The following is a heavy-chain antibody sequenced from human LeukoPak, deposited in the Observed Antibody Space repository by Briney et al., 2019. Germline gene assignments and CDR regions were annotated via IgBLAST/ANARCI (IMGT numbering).Heavy chain of an antibody. Sequence: PSETLSLTCTVSGGSISSYYWSWIRQPAGKGLEWIGRIYTSGSTNYNPSLKSRVTMSVDTSKNQFSLKLSSVTAADTAVYYCARDSASDFWSGYYPGDDAFDIWGQGTMVTVSS. CDR3: ARDSASDFWSGYYPGDDAFDI. V-gene: IGHV4-4*07. J-gene: IGHJ3*02. D-gene: IGHD3-3*01. CDR2: IYTSGST. CDR1: GGSISSYY.